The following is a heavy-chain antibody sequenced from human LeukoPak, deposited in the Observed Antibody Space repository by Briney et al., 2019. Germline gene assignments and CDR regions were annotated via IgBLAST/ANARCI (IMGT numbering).Heavy chain of an antibody. CDR2: TSSNGGST. J-gene: IGHJ4*02. CDR3: ARAGLYGSGMSPYDY. V-gene: IGHV3-64*01. D-gene: IGHD3-10*01. CDR1: GFTFSSYA. Sequence: GGSLRLSCAASGFTFSSYAMHWVRQAPGKGLEYVSATSSNGGSTYYANSVKGRFTISRDNSKNTLYLQMGSLRAEDMAVYYCARAGLYGSGMSPYDYWGQGTLVTVSS.